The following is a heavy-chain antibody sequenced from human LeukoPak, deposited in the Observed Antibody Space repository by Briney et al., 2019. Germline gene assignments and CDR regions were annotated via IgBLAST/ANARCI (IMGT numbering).Heavy chain of an antibody. Sequence: GGSLRLSCAASVFTFSSYSMNWVRQAPGKGLEWVSSISSSSSYIYYADSVKGRFTISRDDAKNSLYLQMNSLRAEDTAVYYCARERDGCPGYWGQGTLVTVSS. CDR2: ISSSSSYI. D-gene: IGHD5-24*01. J-gene: IGHJ4*02. CDR3: ARERDGCPGY. CDR1: VFTFSSYS. V-gene: IGHV3-21*01.